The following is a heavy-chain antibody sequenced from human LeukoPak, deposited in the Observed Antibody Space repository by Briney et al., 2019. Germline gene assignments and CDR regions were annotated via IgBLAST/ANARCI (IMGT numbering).Heavy chain of an antibody. D-gene: IGHD3/OR15-3a*01. J-gene: IGHJ6*02. Sequence: PSETLSLTCTVSGGSISSYYWSWIRQPPGKGLEWIGYIYYSGSTNYNPSLKSRLTISVDTSKNQFSLKLSSVTAADTAVYCCARGDWRYYYYGLDVWGQGTTVTVSS. CDR1: GGSISSYY. V-gene: IGHV4-59*01. CDR2: IYYSGST. CDR3: ARGDWRYYYYGLDV.